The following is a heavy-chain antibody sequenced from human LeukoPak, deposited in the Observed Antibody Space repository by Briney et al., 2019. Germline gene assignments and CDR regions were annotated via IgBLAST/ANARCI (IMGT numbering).Heavy chain of an antibody. J-gene: IGHJ3*02. CDR1: GGSFSGYY. CDR3: ARGGTMVRGVRTTRAFDI. D-gene: IGHD3-10*01. V-gene: IGHV4-34*01. CDR2: INHSGST. Sequence: PSETLSLTCAVYGGSFSGYYWSWIRQPPGKGLEWIGEINHSGSTIYNPSLKSRVTISVDTPKNQFSLKLSSVTAADTAVYYCARGGTMVRGVRTTRAFDIWGQGTMVTVSS.